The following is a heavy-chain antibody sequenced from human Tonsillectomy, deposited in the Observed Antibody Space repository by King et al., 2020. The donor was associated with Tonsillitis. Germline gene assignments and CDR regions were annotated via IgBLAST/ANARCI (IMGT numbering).Heavy chain of an antibody. CDR3: AKDPSTVPYDSSGYYPYY. D-gene: IGHD3-22*01. CDR2: ISYDGSNK. Sequence: VQLVQSGGGVVQPGRSLRLSCAASGFTFSSYGMHWVRQAPGKGLEWVAVISYDGSNKYYAESVKGRFTISRDNSKNTLYLQMNSLRAEDTAVYYCAKDPSTVPYDSSGYYPYYWGQGTLVTVSS. J-gene: IGHJ4*02. CDR1: GFTFSSYG. V-gene: IGHV3-30*18.